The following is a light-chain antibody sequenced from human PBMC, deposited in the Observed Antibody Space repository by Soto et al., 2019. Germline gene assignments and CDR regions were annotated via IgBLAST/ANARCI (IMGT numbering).Light chain of an antibody. J-gene: IGLJ1*01. V-gene: IGLV2-14*03. Sequence: QSALTQPASVSGSPGQSITISCTGTSSDVGGYKYVSWYLQYPDKAPQLLIYYVDHRPSGVSSRFSGSKSGNTASLTISGLQAEDEGDYYCCSYADGSIYFFGTGTKLTVL. CDR3: CSYADGSIYF. CDR2: YVD. CDR1: SSDVGGYKY.